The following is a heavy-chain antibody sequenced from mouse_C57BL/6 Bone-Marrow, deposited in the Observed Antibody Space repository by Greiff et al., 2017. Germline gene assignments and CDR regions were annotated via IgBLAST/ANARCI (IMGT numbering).Heavy chain of an antibody. Sequence: QVQLQQPGAELVMPGASVKLSCKASGYTFTSYWMHWVKQRPGPGLEWIGEIDPSDSYTNYNQKFKGKATLTVDKSSSTASMQLSSLTSEDSAVYYCAREGDMGYWGQGTSVTVSS. CDR2: IDPSDSYT. CDR1: GYTFTSYW. J-gene: IGHJ4*01. V-gene: IGHV1-69*01. CDR3: AREGDMGY.